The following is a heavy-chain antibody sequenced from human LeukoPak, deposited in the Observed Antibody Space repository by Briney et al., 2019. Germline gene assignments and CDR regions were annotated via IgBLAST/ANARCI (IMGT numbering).Heavy chain of an antibody. CDR3: ARGDTVTDYYYGMDV. CDR1: GFTFSSYA. D-gene: IGHD4-17*01. Sequence: AGGSLRLSRAASGFTFSSYAMHWVRQAPGKGLEWVAVISYDGSNKYYADSVKGRFTISRDNSKNTLYLQMNSLRAEDTAVYYCARGDTVTDYYYGMDVWGQGTTVTVSS. V-gene: IGHV3-30-3*01. J-gene: IGHJ6*02. CDR2: ISYDGSNK.